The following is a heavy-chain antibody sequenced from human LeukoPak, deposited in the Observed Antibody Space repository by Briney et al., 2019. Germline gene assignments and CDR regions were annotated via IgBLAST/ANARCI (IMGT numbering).Heavy chain of an antibody. J-gene: IGHJ4*02. D-gene: IGHD6-6*01. CDR2: ISYDGSNK. CDR1: GFTLSSYA. CDR3: ARVEYSSSSSLAPDY. V-gene: IGHV3-30*01. Sequence: GRSLRLSCAASGFTLSSYAMHWVRQAPGKGLEWVAVISYDGSNKYYADSVKGRFTISRDNSKNTLYLQMNSLRAEDTAVYYCARVEYSSSSSLAPDYWGQGTLVTVSS.